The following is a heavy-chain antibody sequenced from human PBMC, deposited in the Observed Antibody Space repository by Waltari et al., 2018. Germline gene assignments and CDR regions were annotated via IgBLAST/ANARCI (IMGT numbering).Heavy chain of an antibody. CDR2: IIPILGIA. D-gene: IGHD5-18*01. Sequence: QVQLVQSGAEVKKPGSSVKVSCKASGGTFSSYAISWVRQAPGQGLEWMGRIIPILGIANYAQKFQGRVTITADKSTSTAYMELSSLRSEDTAVYYCARCGGYSYGSSDAFDIWGQGTMVTVSS. CDR3: ARCGGYSYGSSDAFDI. V-gene: IGHV1-69*04. J-gene: IGHJ3*02. CDR1: GGTFSSYA.